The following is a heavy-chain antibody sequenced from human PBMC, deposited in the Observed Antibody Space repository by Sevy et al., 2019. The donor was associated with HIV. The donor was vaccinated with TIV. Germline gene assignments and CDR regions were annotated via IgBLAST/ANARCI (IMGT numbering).Heavy chain of an antibody. Sequence: ASVKISCKASGYTFTSYDINWVRQATGQGLEWMGWMNPNRGNTGYAQKFQGRVTMTRNTSISTAYMELSSLRSEDTAVYYCARGQYSSSSCFDYWGQGTLVTVSS. V-gene: IGHV1-8*01. CDR3: ARGQYSSSSCFDY. J-gene: IGHJ4*02. CDR2: MNPNRGNT. CDR1: GYTFTSYD. D-gene: IGHD6-13*01.